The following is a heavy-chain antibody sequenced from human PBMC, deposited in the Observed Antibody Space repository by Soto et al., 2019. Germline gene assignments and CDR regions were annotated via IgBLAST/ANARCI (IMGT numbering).Heavy chain of an antibody. J-gene: IGHJ6*02. D-gene: IGHD1-26*01. V-gene: IGHV1-69*12. Sequence: QVQLVQSGAEVKKPGSSVKVSCKASGGTFSSYAINWVRQAPGQGLEWMGGIIPIFGTADYAQKFLGSVTITADESTTTAYMQLSSLRSEDTAVYYCASVAAKYYYYGMDVWGQGTTVTVSS. CDR2: IIPIFGTA. CDR3: ASVAAKYYYYGMDV. CDR1: GGTFSSYA.